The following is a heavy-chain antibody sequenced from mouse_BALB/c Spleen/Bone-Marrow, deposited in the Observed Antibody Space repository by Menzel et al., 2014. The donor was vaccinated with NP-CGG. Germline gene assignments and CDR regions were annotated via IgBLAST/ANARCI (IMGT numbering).Heavy chain of an antibody. D-gene: IGHD2-4*01. Sequence: VQRLQSGPELVKPGASVKMSCKASGYTFTAYVMHWVQQKPGQGLEWIGYINPYNDGTKYNEKFKGKATLTSDKSSSTAYMELSSLTSEDSAVYYCAREGGLRRGDYYAMDYWGQGTSVTVSS. J-gene: IGHJ4*01. V-gene: IGHV1-14*01. CDR1: GYTFTAYV. CDR2: INPYNDGT. CDR3: AREGGLRRGDYYAMDY.